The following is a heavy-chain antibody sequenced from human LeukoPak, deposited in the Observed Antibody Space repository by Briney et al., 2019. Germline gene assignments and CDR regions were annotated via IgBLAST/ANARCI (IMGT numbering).Heavy chain of an antibody. Sequence: ASVKVSCKASGYTFTGYYMHWVRQAPGQGLEWMGWINPNSGGTNYAQKFQGRVTMTRDTSISTAYMELGRLRSDDTAVYYCAREGIKLWFGDSLSPFDPWGQGTLVTVSS. D-gene: IGHD3-10*01. J-gene: IGHJ5*02. CDR1: GYTFTGYY. CDR3: AREGIKLWFGDSLSPFDP. V-gene: IGHV1-2*02. CDR2: INPNSGGT.